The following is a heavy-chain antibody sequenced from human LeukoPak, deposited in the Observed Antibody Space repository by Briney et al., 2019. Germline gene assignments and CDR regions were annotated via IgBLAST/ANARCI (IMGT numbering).Heavy chain of an antibody. CDR3: ARTSGFFDSSGFYQQNPYYFQY. D-gene: IGHD3-22*01. Sequence: SETLSLTCAASGDSFIGYFWTWIRQAPGKGLEWIGDINNRRRTNYNPSLQRRVSISVDTSKNQFSLNVTSVTGADTAVYYCARTSGFFDSSGFYQQNPYYFQYWGQGVLVTVSS. V-gene: IGHV4-34*01. J-gene: IGHJ4*02. CDR1: GDSFIGYF. CDR2: INNRRRT.